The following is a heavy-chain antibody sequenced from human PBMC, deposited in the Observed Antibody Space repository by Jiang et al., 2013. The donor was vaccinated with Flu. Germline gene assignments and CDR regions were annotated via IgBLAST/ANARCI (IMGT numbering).Heavy chain of an antibody. Sequence: GLVKPSETLSLTCTVSGGSISSSSYYWGWIRQPPGKGLEWIGSIYYSGSTYYNPSLKSRVTISVDTSKNQFSLKLSSVTAADTAVYYCAKGYCSGGSCYSDAFDIWGQGTMVTVSS. CDR2: IYYSGST. CDR1: GGSISSSSYY. V-gene: IGHV4-39*01. J-gene: IGHJ3*02. CDR3: AKGYCSGGSCYSDAFDI. D-gene: IGHD2-15*01.